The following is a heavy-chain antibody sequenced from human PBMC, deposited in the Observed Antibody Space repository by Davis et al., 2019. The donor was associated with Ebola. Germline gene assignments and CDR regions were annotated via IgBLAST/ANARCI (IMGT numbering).Heavy chain of an antibody. CDR1: GYSFTSYW. CDR3: ARGTSLARNFDY. D-gene: IGHD3-3*02. J-gene: IGHJ4*02. CDR2: IYPDDSDT. V-gene: IGHV5-51*01. Sequence: GESLKISCKGSGYSFTSYWISWVRQMPGKGLEWMGIIYPDDSDTRYSPSFQGQVTIAADESISTANLQWSSLKASDTAMYYCARGTSLARNFDYWGQGTMVTVSS.